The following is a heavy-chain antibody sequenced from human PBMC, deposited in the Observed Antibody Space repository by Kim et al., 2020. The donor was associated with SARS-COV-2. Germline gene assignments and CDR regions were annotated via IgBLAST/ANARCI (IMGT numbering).Heavy chain of an antibody. Sequence: ASVKVSCKASGYTFTSYAMNWVRQAPGQGLEWMGWINTNTGNPTYAQGFTGRFVFSLDTSVSKAYLQLSSLKAEDTAVYYCARDALRTLYSSSRIGAFDIGGQGTMVTVSS. CDR2: INTNTGNP. J-gene: IGHJ3*02. CDR3: ARDALRTLYSSSRIGAFDI. D-gene: IGHD6-6*01. CDR1: GYTFTSYA. V-gene: IGHV7-4-1*02.